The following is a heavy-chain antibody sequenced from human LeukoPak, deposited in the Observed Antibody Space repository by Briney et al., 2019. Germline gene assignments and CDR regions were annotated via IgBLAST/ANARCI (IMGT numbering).Heavy chain of an antibody. J-gene: IGHJ6*03. V-gene: IGHV1-69*01. CDR1: GGTFSSYA. CDR3: ARESSGYDGPSYYMDV. CDR2: IIPIFGTA. Sequence: SVKVSCKASGGTFSSYAISWVRQAPGQGLEWMGGIIPIFGTANYAQKFQGRVTITADESTSTAYMELSSLRSEDTAVYYCARESSGYDGPSYYMDVWGKGTTVTISS. D-gene: IGHD5-12*01.